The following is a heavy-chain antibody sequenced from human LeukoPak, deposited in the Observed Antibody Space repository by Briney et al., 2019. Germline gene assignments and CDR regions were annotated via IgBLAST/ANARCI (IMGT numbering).Heavy chain of an antibody. V-gene: IGHV3-11*01. CDR2: ISSSGSTI. J-gene: IGHJ3*01. Sequence: GGSLRLSCAASGFTFSDYYMSWIRQAPGKGLEWVSYISSSGSTIYYADSVKGRFTISRDNAKNSLYLQMNSLRAEYTAVYYCARPLLRYFDTHAFDLWGQGTMVTVSS. D-gene: IGHD3-9*01. CDR3: ARPLLRYFDTHAFDL. CDR1: GFTFSDYY.